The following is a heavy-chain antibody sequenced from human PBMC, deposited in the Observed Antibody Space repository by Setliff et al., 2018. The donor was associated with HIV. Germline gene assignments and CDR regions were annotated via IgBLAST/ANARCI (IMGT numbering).Heavy chain of an antibody. V-gene: IGHV4-4*02. J-gene: IGHJ4*02. CDR1: GGSISSDNW. CDR3: AKSSPSIGYISDH. D-gene: IGHD5-12*01. CDR2: IYHSEYT. Sequence: SETLSLTCAVSGGSISSDNWWTWVRQPPGKGLEWIGEIYHSEYTNYNASLKSRVSMSVDKSKNQFSLNVRSVTAADTAVYFCAKSSPSIGYISDHWGQGTLVTVS.